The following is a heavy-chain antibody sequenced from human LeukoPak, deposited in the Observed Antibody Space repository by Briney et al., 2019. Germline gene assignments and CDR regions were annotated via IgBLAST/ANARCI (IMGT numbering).Heavy chain of an antibody. CDR3: ARAMGTLEYFDWLLSQTPDY. Sequence: PGRSLRLSCAASGFTFSSYGMHWVRQAPGKGLEWVAVIWYDGSNKYYADSVKGRFTISRDNSKNTLYLQMNSLRAEDTAVYYCARAMGTLEYFDWLLSQTPDYWGQGTLVTVSS. D-gene: IGHD3-9*01. J-gene: IGHJ4*02. CDR2: IWYDGSNK. V-gene: IGHV3-33*01. CDR1: GFTFSSYG.